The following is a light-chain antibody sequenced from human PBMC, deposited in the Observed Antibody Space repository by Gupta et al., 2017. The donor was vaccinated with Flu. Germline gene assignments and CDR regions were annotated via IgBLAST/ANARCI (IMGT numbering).Light chain of an antibody. V-gene: IGKV1-39*01. CDR2: AAS. CDR1: QNIGDS. CDR3: QQGHSSPIT. J-gene: IGKJ2*01. Sequence: DIQMTQSPSSLSASVGDRVTISCRASQNIGDSLNWYQQKPGKAPNLLIYAASRLDAGVPSRFSGSGSGSDFTLTISSVQPEDFSTYYCQQGHSSPITFGQGTKLE.